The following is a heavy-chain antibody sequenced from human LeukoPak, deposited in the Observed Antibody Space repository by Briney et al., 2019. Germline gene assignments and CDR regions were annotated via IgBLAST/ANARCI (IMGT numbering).Heavy chain of an antibody. D-gene: IGHD5-18*01. J-gene: IGHJ4*02. CDR3: ARLHDGYRYGADY. CDR1: GGSISSYY. V-gene: IGHV4-59*08. Sequence: SKTLSLTCTVSGGSISSYYWSWIRQPPGKGLEWIGYIYYSGSTNYNPSLKSRVTISVDTSKNQFSLKLSPVTAADTAVYYCARLHDGYRYGADYWGQGTLVTAS. CDR2: IYYSGST.